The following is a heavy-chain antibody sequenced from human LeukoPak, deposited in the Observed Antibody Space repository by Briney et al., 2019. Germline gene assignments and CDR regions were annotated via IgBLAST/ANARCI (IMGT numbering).Heavy chain of an antibody. D-gene: IGHD5-24*01. V-gene: IGHV3-23*01. CDR3: AKDRGVALATTFEY. CDR1: GGSFSGYY. Sequence: ETLSLTCAVYGGSFSGYYWSWVRQAPGKGLEWVSGISGSGISTYYADSVKGRFTMSRDNSKNTLYLQMNSLRAEDTAVYYCAKDRGVALATTFEYWGQGTLVTVSS. J-gene: IGHJ4*02. CDR2: ISGSGIST.